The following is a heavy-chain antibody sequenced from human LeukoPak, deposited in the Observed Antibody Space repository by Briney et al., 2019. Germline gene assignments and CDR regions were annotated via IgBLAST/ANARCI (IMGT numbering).Heavy chain of an antibody. D-gene: IGHD6-13*01. Sequence: GGSLRLSCAASGFTFSSYGMHWVRQAPGKGLERVAVIWYDGSNKYYADSVKGRFTISRDNSKNTLYLQMNSLRAEDTAVYYCAKERSGSSWRGYFDYWGQGTLVTVSS. J-gene: IGHJ4*02. CDR3: AKERSGSSWRGYFDY. CDR1: GFTFSSYG. V-gene: IGHV3-33*06. CDR2: IWYDGSNK.